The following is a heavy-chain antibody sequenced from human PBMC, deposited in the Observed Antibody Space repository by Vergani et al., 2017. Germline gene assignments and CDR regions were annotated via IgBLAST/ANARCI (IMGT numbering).Heavy chain of an antibody. CDR3: ARGGQTYDISGYYGDY. V-gene: IGHV4-34*01. CDR1: GGSFSGYY. CDR2: INHSGST. D-gene: IGHD3-22*01. Sequence: QVQLQQWGAGLLKPSETLSLTCAVYGGSFSGYYWSWIRQPPGKGLEWIGEINHSGSTNYNPSLKSRVTISVDTSKNQFSLKLSSVTAADTAVYYCARGGQTYDISGYYGDYWGQGTLVTVSS. J-gene: IGHJ4*02.